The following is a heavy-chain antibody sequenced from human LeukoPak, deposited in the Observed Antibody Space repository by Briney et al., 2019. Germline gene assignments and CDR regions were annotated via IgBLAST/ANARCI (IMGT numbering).Heavy chain of an antibody. CDR2: I. CDR1: GFTFSSYS. D-gene: IGHD3-10*01. V-gene: IGHV3-48*01. Sequence: PGGSLRLSCAASGFTFSSYSMNWVRQAPGKGLEWVSYIYYADSVKGRFTISRDNAKNSLYLQMNSLRAEDTAVYYCARGPSGSGRPDDYWGQGTLVTVSS. CDR3: ARGPSGSGRPDDY. J-gene: IGHJ4*02.